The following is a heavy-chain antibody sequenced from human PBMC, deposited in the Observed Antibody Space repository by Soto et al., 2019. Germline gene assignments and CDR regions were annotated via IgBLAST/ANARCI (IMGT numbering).Heavy chain of an antibody. CDR2: IYYSGST. V-gene: IGHV4-30-4*01. Sequence: SETLSLTCSVSGGSINSGDYYWSWIRQSPGKGLEWIGYIYYSGSTYYNPSLKSRSTISIDTSKNQFFLDVDSVTAADTAVYYGTGLYTGYEAFDYWGQGTLVTVSS. D-gene: IGHD5-12*01. J-gene: IGHJ4*02. CDR1: GGSINSGDYY. CDR3: TGLYTGYEAFDY.